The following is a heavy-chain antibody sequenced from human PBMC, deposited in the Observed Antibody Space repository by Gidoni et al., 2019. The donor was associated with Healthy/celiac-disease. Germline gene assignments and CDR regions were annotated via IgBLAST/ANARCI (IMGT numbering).Heavy chain of an antibody. Sequence: EVQLLESGGGLVQPGGSLSIACAASGFHFSSYAMSWASQAPGKGVGWVSSISGSGCSTYYADSVKGRFTISRDNSKTTLYLQMNSLRAEDTAVYYCAKPSTHPTVGFEPALDYGDYGFDYWGQGTLVTVSS. CDR1: GFHFSSYA. V-gene: IGHV3-23*01. CDR3: AKPSTHPTVGFEPALDYGDYGFDY. CDR2: ISGSGCST. J-gene: IGHJ4*02. D-gene: IGHD4-17*01.